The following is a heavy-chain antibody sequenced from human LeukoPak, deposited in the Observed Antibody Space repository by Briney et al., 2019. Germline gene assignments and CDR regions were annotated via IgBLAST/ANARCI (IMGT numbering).Heavy chain of an antibody. V-gene: IGHV4-39*07. CDR3: ARVHYYGSGSYGEIAY. J-gene: IGHJ4*02. Sequence: SETLSLTCTVSGGSISSSSYYWGWIRQPPGNGPEWIGSIYYSGNTNYNPSLKSRVTISVDTSKNQFSLKLTSVTAADTAVYYCARVHYYGSGSYGEIAYWGQGTLVTVSS. CDR2: IYYSGNT. CDR1: GGSISSSSYY. D-gene: IGHD3-10*01.